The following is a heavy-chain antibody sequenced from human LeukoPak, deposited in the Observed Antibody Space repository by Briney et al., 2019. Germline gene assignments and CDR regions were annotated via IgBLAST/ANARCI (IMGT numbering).Heavy chain of an antibody. D-gene: IGHD6-19*01. J-gene: IGHJ3*02. V-gene: IGHV3-23*01. Sequence: GGSLRLSCAASGFTFSDYYMSWIRQAPGKGLEWVSAISGSGGSTYYADSVKGRFTISRDNSKNTLYLQMNSLRAEDTAVYYCAKVSSGWYEGDAFDIWGQGTMVTVSS. CDR3: AKVSSGWYEGDAFDI. CDR1: GFTFSDYY. CDR2: ISGSGGST.